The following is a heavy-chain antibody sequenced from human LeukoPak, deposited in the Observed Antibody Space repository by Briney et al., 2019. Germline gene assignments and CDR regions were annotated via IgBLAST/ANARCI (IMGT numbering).Heavy chain of an antibody. J-gene: IGHJ6*03. Sequence: VGSLGLSCAASGFTFRSYGMHWVRQAPGKGLEWVTFIRHDGSNKYYTESVKGRFTISRDNSKNTLYLQMKSLRTEDTAVYYCAKDSYYYYIDVWGKGTTVTVSS. CDR3: AKDSYYYYIDV. CDR2: IRHDGSNK. V-gene: IGHV3-30*02. CDR1: GFTFRSYG.